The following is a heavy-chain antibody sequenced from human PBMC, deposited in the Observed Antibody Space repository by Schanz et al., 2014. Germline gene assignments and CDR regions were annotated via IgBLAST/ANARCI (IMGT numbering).Heavy chain of an antibody. CDR3: AREYASTWFESNVMAGRIDN. Sequence: EVLLVESGGGLVTPGESLRLSCAASGFTFSSYSMNWVRQAPGKGLEWVSSVSHGGTYIYYADSVKGRFTISRDAAKDSLFLQMTSLRADDTAVYFCAREYASTWFESNVMAGRIDNWGQGTLVTVSS. D-gene: IGHD2-8*01. CDR2: VSHGGTYI. J-gene: IGHJ4*02. CDR1: GFTFSSYS. V-gene: IGHV3-21*02.